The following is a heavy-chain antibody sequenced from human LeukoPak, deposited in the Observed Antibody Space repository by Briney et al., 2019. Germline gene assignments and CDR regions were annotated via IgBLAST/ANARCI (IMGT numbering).Heavy chain of an antibody. D-gene: IGHD1-26*01. Sequence: PSETLSLTSTVSGGSISSYYWGWVRQPPGKGLEWIGSIYYSGSTYYNPSLKSRVTISVDTSKNQFSLKLRSVTAADTAVYYCARLNSGSSLFDYWGQGTLVTVSS. J-gene: IGHJ4*02. CDR2: IYYSGST. CDR3: ARLNSGSSLFDY. CDR1: GGSISSYY. V-gene: IGHV4-39*01.